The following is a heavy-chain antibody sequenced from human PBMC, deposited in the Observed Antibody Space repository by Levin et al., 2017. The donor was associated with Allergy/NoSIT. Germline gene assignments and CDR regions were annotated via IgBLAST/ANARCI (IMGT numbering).Heavy chain of an antibody. CDR1: GFTFDDYA. CDR2: ISWNGDSI. J-gene: IGHJ4*02. Sequence: SCAASGFTFDDYAMHWVRQAPGKGLEWVSGISWNGDSIGYADSVKGRFTISRDIAKNSLYLQMNNLRAEDTAIYYCALGYGWLRLRQLVPFDSWGQGTLVTVSS. CDR3: ALGYGWLRLRQLVPFDS. D-gene: IGHD5-12*01. V-gene: IGHV3-9*01.